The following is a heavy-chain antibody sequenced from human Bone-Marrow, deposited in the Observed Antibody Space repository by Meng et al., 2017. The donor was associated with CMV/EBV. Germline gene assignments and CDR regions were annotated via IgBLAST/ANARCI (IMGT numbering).Heavy chain of an antibody. J-gene: IGHJ4*02. CDR3: ARDTRQYYYDSSGYHDY. V-gene: IGHV3-74*01. CDR2: INSDGSNT. Sequence: FHFTTYWMHWVRQAPGKGLVWVSRINSDGSNTNYADSVKGRFTISRDNARNTLYLQMNSLRAEDTAVYYCARDTRQYYYDSSGYHDYWGQGTLVTVSS. D-gene: IGHD3-22*01. CDR1: FHFTTYW.